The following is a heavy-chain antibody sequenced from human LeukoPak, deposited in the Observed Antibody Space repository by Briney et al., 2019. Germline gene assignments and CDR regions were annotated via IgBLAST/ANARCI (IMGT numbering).Heavy chain of an antibody. CDR2: IYHSGST. J-gene: IGHJ5*02. V-gene: IGHV4-38-2*02. Sequence: SETLPLTCTVSGYSISSGYYWGWIRQPPGKGLEWIGSIYHSGSTYYNPSLKSRVTISVDTSKNQFSLKLSSVTAADTAVYYCARHHGSSWLNNWFDPWGQGTLVTVSS. D-gene: IGHD6-13*01. CDR1: GYSISSGYY. CDR3: ARHHGSSWLNNWFDP.